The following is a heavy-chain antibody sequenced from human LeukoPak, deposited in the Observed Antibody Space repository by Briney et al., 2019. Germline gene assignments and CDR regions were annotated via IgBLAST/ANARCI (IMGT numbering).Heavy chain of an antibody. CDR2: IIPIFGTA. J-gene: IGHJ4*02. CDR3: ARDQGYCGGDCYSTFDY. CDR1: GGTFSSYA. D-gene: IGHD2-21*02. Sequence: GASVKVSCKASGGTFSSYAISWVRQAPGQGLEWMGGIIPIFGTANYAQKFQGRVTITADESTSTAYMELSSLRSEDTAVYYCARDQGYCGGDCYSTFDYWGQGTLVTVSS. V-gene: IGHV1-69*01.